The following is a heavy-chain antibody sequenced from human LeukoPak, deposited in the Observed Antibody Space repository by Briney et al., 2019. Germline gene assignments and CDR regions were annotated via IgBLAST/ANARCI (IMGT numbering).Heavy chain of an antibody. Sequence: PGGSRWLYCAGSGFTSSSYEMNWVRQAPGKWLRCVSDISSSGTTIYYADSVKSRFTITKDNAKNSLYLKMNSLEAEDTAVYYCARKYCSTTSCLFDNWGQGTLVTVSS. CDR2: ISSSGTTI. CDR3: ARKYCSTTSCLFDN. J-gene: IGHJ4*02. D-gene: IGHD2-2*01. V-gene: IGHV3-48*03. CDR1: GFTSSSYE.